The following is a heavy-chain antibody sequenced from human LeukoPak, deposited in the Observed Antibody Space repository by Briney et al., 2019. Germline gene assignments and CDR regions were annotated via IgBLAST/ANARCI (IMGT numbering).Heavy chain of an antibody. CDR1: GGTFSSYA. J-gene: IGHJ4*02. Sequence: GASVTVSCTASGGTFSSYAISWVRQAPGQGLEWMGGIIPIFGTANYAQKFQGRVTITADESTSTAYMELSSLRSEDTAVYYCARAAVVTRTLDYWGQGTLVTVSS. CDR2: IIPIFGTA. CDR3: ARAAVVTRTLDY. D-gene: IGHD4-23*01. V-gene: IGHV1-69*13.